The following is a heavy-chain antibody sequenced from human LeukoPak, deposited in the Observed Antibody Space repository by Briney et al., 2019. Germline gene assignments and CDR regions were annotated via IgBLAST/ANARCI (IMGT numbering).Heavy chain of an antibody. CDR3: ARAPGRRASSGGIFDY. V-gene: IGHV4-4*07. J-gene: IGHJ4*01. CDR1: GASISSYY. Sequence: PSETLSLTCTVSGASISSYYWSWIRQPAGKALEWIGRIYVTGSTTYNPSLESRVTMSLDTSKNHFSLKLRSVTAADTAVYYCARAPGRRASSGGIFDYWGQGTLVTVSS. D-gene: IGHD3-16*01. CDR2: IYVTGST.